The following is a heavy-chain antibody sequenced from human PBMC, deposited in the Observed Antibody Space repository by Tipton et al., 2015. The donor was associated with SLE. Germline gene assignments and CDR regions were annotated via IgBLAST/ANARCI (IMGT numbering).Heavy chain of an antibody. D-gene: IGHD6-13*01. CDR3: AREARGSGIWFDP. CDR2: IRYSGST. J-gene: IGHJ5*02. V-gene: IGHV4-59*01. Sequence: TLSLTCTVSGGPIGGYYWSWIRQLPGKGLEWVGYIRYSGSTSYNPSLRSRVITSLDMSKKQFSLKVTSVTAADTAVYYCAREARGSGIWFDPWGQGTLVTVSS. CDR1: GGPIGGYY.